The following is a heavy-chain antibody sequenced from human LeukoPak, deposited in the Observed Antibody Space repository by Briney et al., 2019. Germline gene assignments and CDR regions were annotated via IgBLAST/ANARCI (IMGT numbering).Heavy chain of an antibody. Sequence: SETLSLTCAVSGGSFSSSNWWSWVRQPPGKGLEWIGEIYHSGSTNYNPSLKSRVTISVDKSKNQFSLKLSSVTAADTAVYYCASRRYYYDSSGLDYWGQGTLVTVSS. J-gene: IGHJ4*02. D-gene: IGHD3-22*01. CDR3: ASRRYYYDSSGLDY. CDR2: IYHSGST. V-gene: IGHV4-4*02. CDR1: GGSFSSSNW.